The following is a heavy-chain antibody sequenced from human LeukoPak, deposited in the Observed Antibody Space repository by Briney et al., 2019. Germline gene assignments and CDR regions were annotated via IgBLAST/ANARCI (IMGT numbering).Heavy chain of an antibody. CDR1: GFTSSSYA. CDR2: ISGSGGST. V-gene: IGHV3-23*01. J-gene: IGHJ4*02. Sequence: GGSLRLSCAASGFTSSSYAMSWVRQAPGKGLEWVSAISGSGGSTYYADSVKGRFTISRDNSKNTLYLQMNSLRAEDTAVYYCAKVGRLQLNGFDYWGQGTLVTVSS. CDR3: AKVGRLQLNGFDY. D-gene: IGHD6-13*01.